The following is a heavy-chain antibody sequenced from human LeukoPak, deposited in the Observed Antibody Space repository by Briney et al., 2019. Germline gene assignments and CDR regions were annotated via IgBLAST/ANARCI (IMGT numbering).Heavy chain of an antibody. J-gene: IGHJ3*02. CDR3: ARATRWGTFAFDI. CDR1: GGSISSYY. Sequence: LSLTCTVSGGSISSYYMSWIRQAPGKGLEWVSYISSSASTIYYADSVKGRFTISRDNAKNSLYLQMNSLRAEDTAVYYCARATRWGTFAFDIWGQGTMVTVSS. V-gene: IGHV3-11*01. D-gene: IGHD2-8*02. CDR2: ISSSASTI.